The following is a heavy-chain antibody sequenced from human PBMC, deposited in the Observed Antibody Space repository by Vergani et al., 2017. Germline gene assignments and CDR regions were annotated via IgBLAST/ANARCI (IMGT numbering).Heavy chain of an antibody. CDR3: AXLPYSSSWTVPFDP. V-gene: IGHV5-51*01. Sequence: EVQLVQSGAEVKKPGESVKISCKGSGYSFTSYWIGWVRQMPGKGLEWMGIIYPVDSDTRYSPSFQGQVTISADKSISTAYLQWSSLKASDTAMYYWAXLPYSSSWTVPFDPWGQGTLVTVSS. CDR2: IYPVDSDT. J-gene: IGHJ5*02. CDR1: GYSFTSYW. D-gene: IGHD6-13*01.